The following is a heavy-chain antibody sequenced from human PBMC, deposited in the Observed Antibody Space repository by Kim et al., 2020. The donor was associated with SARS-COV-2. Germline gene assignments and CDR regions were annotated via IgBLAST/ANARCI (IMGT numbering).Heavy chain of an antibody. V-gene: IGHV1-18*01. CDR3: ASDVLRFLDWSYNLFDP. D-gene: IGHD3-3*01. Sequence: ASVKVSCKASGYTFTSYGISWVRQAPGQGLEWMGWISAYNGNTNYAQKLQDRVTMTTDTSTSTAYMELRSLRSDYPAVYYCASDVLRFLDWSYNLFDPWGQGTLVTVSS. CDR1: GYTFTSYG. CDR2: ISAYNGNT. J-gene: IGHJ5*02.